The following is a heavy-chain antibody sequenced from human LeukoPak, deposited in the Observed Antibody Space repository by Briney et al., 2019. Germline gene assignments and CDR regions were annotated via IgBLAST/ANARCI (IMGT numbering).Heavy chain of an antibody. Sequence: PGGSLRLSCAASGFTFSSYAMSWVRQAPGKGLEWVSAISGSGGSTYYADSVKGRFTISRDNSKNTLYLQMNSLRAEDTAVYYCAKKKYSPTKNTWFDPGGQETRVTVP. CDR1: GFTFSSYA. V-gene: IGHV3-23*01. CDR3: AKKKYSPTKNTWFDP. D-gene: IGHD5-18*01. J-gene: IGHJ5*02. CDR2: ISGSGGST.